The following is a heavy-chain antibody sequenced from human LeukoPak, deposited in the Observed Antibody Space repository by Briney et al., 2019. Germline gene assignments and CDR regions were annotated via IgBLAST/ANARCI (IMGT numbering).Heavy chain of an antibody. V-gene: IGHV3-66*01. CDR2: IYSGGST. D-gene: IGHD4-17*01. Sequence: GGSLRLSCAASGFTVSSNYMSWVRQAPGKGLEWVSVIYSGGSTYYADSVKGRFTISRDNSKNTLYLQMNSLRAEDTAVYYCARDSQSYGDRLGGAFDIWGQGTMVTVSS. CDR1: GFTVSSNY. CDR3: ARDSQSYGDRLGGAFDI. J-gene: IGHJ3*02.